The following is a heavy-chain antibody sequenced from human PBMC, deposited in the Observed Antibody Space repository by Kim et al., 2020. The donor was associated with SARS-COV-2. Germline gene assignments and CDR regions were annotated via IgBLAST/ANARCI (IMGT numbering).Heavy chain of an antibody. Sequence: SETLSLTCAVSGGSISSSNWWSWVRQPPGKGLEWIGEIYHSGSTNYNPSLKSRVTISVDKSKNQFSLKLSSVTAADTAVYYCARDGRGAPYDYVWGSYRLNDAFDIWGQGTMVTVSS. V-gene: IGHV4-4*02. J-gene: IGHJ3*02. CDR1: GGSISSSNW. CDR3: ARDGRGAPYDYVWGSYRLNDAFDI. D-gene: IGHD3-16*02. CDR2: IYHSGST.